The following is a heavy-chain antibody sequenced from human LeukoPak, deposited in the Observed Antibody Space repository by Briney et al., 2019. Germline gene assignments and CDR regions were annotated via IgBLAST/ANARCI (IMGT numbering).Heavy chain of an antibody. J-gene: IGHJ6*02. D-gene: IGHD2-2*01. CDR2: ISISSSYI. CDR3: ARGDPDCSSTSCPSYYYGMDV. Sequence: GGSLRLSCAASGFTFSSYSMNWVRQAPGKGLEWVSSISISSSYIYYADSVKGRFTISRDNAKNSLYLQMNSLRAEDTAVYYCARGDPDCSSTSCPSYYYGMDVWGQGTTVTVSS. V-gene: IGHV3-21*01. CDR1: GFTFSSYS.